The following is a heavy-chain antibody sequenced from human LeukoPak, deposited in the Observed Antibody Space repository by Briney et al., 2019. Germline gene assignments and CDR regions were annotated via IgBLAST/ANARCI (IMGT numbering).Heavy chain of an antibody. V-gene: IGHV3-23*01. Sequence: GGSLRLSCAASGFVFNNYGLIWVRQAPGKGLEWVSAISNDGGGTQYADFVEGRFTISRDNSKNTLFLQMSSLRAEDTALYYCAKGSSGYFADLWGQGTLVTVSS. CDR1: GFVFNNYG. CDR3: AKGSSGYFADL. J-gene: IGHJ5*02. D-gene: IGHD3-22*01. CDR2: ISNDGGGT.